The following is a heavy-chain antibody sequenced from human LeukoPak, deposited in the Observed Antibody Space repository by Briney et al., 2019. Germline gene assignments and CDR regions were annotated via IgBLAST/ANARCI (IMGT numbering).Heavy chain of an antibody. J-gene: IGHJ3*02. V-gene: IGHV1-2*02. CDR2: ISPNSGGT. Sequence: ASVKVSCKASGYTFTGYYMHWVRQAPGQGLEWMGWISPNSGGTDYAQNFQGRVTMTRDTSISTIYMEVSRLRSDDTAVYYCARVQNSERLFGAPDAFDIWGQGTMVTVSS. CDR1: GYTFTGYY. CDR3: ARVQNSERLFGAPDAFDI. D-gene: IGHD1-26*01.